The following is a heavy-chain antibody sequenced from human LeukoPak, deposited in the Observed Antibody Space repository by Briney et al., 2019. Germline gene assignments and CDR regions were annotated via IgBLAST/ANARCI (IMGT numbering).Heavy chain of an antibody. V-gene: IGHV3-74*01. CDR3: ARDGGSGPFDY. J-gene: IGHJ4*02. CDR2: INADGSSP. Sequence: GGSLRLSCAASGFTFSTYWMHWVRQAPGKGLVWVSCINADGSSPTYADSVKGRFTISRDNARNTLSLQMNSLRAEDTAVYYCARDGGSGPFDYWGQGTLVTVSS. CDR1: GFTFSTYW. D-gene: IGHD3-10*01.